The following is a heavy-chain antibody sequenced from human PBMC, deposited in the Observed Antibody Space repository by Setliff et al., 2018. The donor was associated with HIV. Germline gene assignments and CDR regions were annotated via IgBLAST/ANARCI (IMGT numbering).Heavy chain of an antibody. CDR2: ISGSGGST. D-gene: IGHD2-15*01. J-gene: IGHJ4*02. Sequence: PGGSLRLSCAASGFTFSSYAMSWVRQAPGKGLEWVSAISGSGGSTYYADSVKGRFTISRDNSKNTLYLQMNSLRAEDTAVYYCALTVRYCSGGSCKTPGYFDYWGQGTLVTVSS. CDR3: ALTVRYCSGGSCKTPGYFDY. CDR1: GFTFSSYA. V-gene: IGHV3-23*01.